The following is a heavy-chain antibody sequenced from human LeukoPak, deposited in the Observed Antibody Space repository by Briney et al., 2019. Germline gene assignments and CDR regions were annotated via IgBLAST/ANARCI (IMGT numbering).Heavy chain of an antibody. CDR1: GYTFTGYY. J-gene: IGHJ4*02. Sequence: ASVKVSCKASGYTFTGYYIHWVRQAPGQGLEWMGWMNPNSGNTGYAQKFQGRVTMTRNTSISTAYMELSSLRSEDTAVYYCATDYYDSSGSSGGWGQGTLVTVSS. CDR3: ATDYYDSSGSSGG. D-gene: IGHD3-22*01. V-gene: IGHV1-8*02. CDR2: MNPNSGNT.